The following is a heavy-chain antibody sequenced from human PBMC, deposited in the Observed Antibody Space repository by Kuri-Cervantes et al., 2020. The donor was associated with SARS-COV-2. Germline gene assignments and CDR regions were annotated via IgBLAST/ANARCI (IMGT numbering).Heavy chain of an antibody. CDR1: GFTFSSDS. V-gene: IGHV3-48*02. J-gene: IGHJ4*02. CDR3: ARDGGGYYDSSGYYGQLGVDY. Sequence: GESLKISCAASGFTFSSDSMNWVRQAPGKGLEWVSYISSSSSTIYYADSVKGRFTISRDNAKNSLYLQMNSLRDEDTAVYYCARDGGGYYDSSGYYGQLGVDYWGQGTLVTVSS. CDR2: ISSSSSTI. D-gene: IGHD3-22*01.